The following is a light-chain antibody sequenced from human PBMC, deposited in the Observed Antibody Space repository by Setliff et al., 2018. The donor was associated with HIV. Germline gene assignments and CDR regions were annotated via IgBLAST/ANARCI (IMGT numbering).Light chain of an antibody. CDR2: EVS. CDR1: GTDVGLYNL. V-gene: IGLV2-23*02. CDR3: FSYARSSIRV. Sequence: QSALAQPASVSGSPGQSITISCTGTGTDVGLYNLVSWYQQRPGKAPKLILYEVSKWPSGVSDRFSGSKSGNTASLTISELRAEDEADYYCFSYARSSIRVFSGGTKVTVL. J-gene: IGLJ3*02.